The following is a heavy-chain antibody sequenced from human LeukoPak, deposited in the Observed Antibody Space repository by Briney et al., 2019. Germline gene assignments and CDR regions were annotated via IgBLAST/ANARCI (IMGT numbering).Heavy chain of an antibody. D-gene: IGHD3-10*01. J-gene: IGHJ4*02. CDR3: AGKKAIGGEFDY. V-gene: IGHV4-31*03. CDR1: GGSISSGGYY. CDR2: VYYSGST. Sequence: SETLSLTCTVSGGSISSGGYYWSWIRQHPGKGLEWIGYVYYSGSTNYNPSLKSRVTISVDTSKNQFSLKLSSVTAADTAVYYCAGKKAIGGEFDYWGQGTLVTVSS.